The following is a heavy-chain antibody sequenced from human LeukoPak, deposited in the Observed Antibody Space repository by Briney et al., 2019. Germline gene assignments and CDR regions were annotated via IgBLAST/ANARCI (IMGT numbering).Heavy chain of an antibody. CDR1: GGSIISSYF. Sequence: PSETLSLTCTVSGGSIISSYFWSWIRQPAGKGLEWIGRIYNTGSTDFNPSLKSRVTVSVDTSKNQFSLKLSSGTAADTAVYYCAKYASGSLVVWGQGTLVTVSS. V-gene: IGHV4-4*07. CDR3: AKYASGSLVV. J-gene: IGHJ4*02. CDR2: IYNTGST. D-gene: IGHD3-10*01.